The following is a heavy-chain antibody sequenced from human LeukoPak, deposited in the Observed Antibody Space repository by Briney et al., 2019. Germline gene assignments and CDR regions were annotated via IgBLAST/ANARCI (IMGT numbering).Heavy chain of an antibody. CDR1: GYTFTGYY. CDR3: ARDLSSSWESYYFDY. D-gene: IGHD6-13*01. Sequence: ASVKVSCKASGYTFTGYYMHWVRQAPGQGLEWMGWINPNSGGTNYAQKFQGRVTMTTDTSTSTAYMELRSLRSDDTAVYYCARDLSSSWESYYFDYWGQGTLVTVSS. CDR2: INPNSGGT. J-gene: IGHJ4*02. V-gene: IGHV1-2*02.